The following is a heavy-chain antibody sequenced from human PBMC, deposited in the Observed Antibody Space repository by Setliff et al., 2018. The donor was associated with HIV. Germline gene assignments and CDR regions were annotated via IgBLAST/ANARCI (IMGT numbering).Heavy chain of an antibody. CDR3: ASLFHDTSAPWLYYFDY. CDR1: GGSISSYY. J-gene: IGHJ4*02. Sequence: LSLTCTVSGGSISSYYWSWIRQPPGKGLEWIGYIYYSGSTNYNASLQSRVTISVDTSKNQFSLKLSSVTAADTAVYYCASLFHDTSAPWLYYFDYWGQGTLVTVSS. CDR2: IYYSGST. V-gene: IGHV4-59*08. D-gene: IGHD3-22*01.